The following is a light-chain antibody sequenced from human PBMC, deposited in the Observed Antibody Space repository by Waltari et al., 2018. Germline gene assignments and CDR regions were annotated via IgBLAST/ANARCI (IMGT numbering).Light chain of an antibody. J-gene: IGKJ4*01. CDR2: DAS. V-gene: IGKV3-15*01. CDR1: QSVSIK. Sequence: EIVMTQSPANLSVSPGESATLSCRANQSVSIKLSWYHQKPGQAPRPLISDASPRATVIPPRVSGSGSGTDFTLTISSLQSEDFAVYYCQQYNNWPLTFGGGTKVEIK. CDR3: QQYNNWPLT.